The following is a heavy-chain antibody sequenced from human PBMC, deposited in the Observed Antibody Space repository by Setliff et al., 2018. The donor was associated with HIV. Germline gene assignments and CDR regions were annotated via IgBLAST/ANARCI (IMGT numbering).Heavy chain of an antibody. CDR1: GFTFSHYG. V-gene: IGHV3-30*02. J-gene: IGHJ4*02. CDR2: IRNDASNT. CDR3: ARQLSNSLDY. D-gene: IGHD1-1*01. Sequence: QPGGSLRLSCAASGFTFSHYGMHWVRQAPGKGLEWVTFIRNDASNTYYADSVKGRFTISRDDSKNTLFLQMDSLRPEDTALYYCARQLSNSLDYWGQGTLVTVS.